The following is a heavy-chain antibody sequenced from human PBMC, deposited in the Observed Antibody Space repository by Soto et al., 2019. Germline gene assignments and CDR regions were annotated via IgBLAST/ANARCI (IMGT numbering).Heavy chain of an antibody. Sequence: SETLSLTCTVSGGFISSSSYFWDWIRQPPGKGLEWIAYIYYNGNTNYNPSLKSRVTISADTSKNQFSLKLSSVTAADTAVYYCARHFPTSYSDSSDFGFHFDYWGQGALVTVSS. V-gene: IGHV4-39*01. D-gene: IGHD3-22*01. CDR2: IYYNGNT. J-gene: IGHJ4*02. CDR3: ARHFPTSYSDSSDFGFHFDY. CDR1: GGFISSSSYF.